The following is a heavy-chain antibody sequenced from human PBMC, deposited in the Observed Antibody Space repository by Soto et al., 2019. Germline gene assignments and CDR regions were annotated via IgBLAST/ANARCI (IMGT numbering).Heavy chain of an antibody. Sequence: SETLSLTCTVSGASISNYYWSWIRQPAGKGLECLGRIYASGTTTYNPSLRSRVTMSVDTSKNQFSLNLNSVTAADTAVYYCARESRSELGTVEYWGQGTLVTAPQ. CDR1: GASISNYY. CDR3: ARESRSELGTVEY. D-gene: IGHD1-1*01. CDR2: IYASGTT. J-gene: IGHJ4*02. V-gene: IGHV4-4*07.